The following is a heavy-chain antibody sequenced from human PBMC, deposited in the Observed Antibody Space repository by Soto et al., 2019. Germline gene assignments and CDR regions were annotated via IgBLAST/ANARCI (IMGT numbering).Heavy chain of an antibody. Sequence: SETLSLTCAVYGGCFSGFYWSWIRQPPGKGLEWIGEINHSGSTNYNPSLKSRVTISVDTSKNQFSLKLSSVTAADTAVYYCARVRRKDMKGPFDYWGQGTLVTVSS. CDR3: ARVRRKDMKGPFDY. CDR2: INHSGST. J-gene: IGHJ4*02. V-gene: IGHV4-34*01. D-gene: IGHD2-15*01. CDR1: GGCFSGFY.